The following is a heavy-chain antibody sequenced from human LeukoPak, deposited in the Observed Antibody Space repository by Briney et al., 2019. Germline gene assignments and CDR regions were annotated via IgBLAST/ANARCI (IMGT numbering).Heavy chain of an antibody. CDR3: AREDGSSWYMWFDP. V-gene: IGHV3-7*03. CDR2: IKQDGSEK. J-gene: IGHJ5*02. CDR1: GFTFSSYW. Sequence: GGSLRLSCAASGFTFSSYWMSWVRQPPGKGLEWVANIKQDGSEKYYVDSVKGRFTISRDNAKNSLYLQMNSLRAEDTAVYYCAREDGSSWYMWFDPWGQGTLVTVSS. D-gene: IGHD6-13*01.